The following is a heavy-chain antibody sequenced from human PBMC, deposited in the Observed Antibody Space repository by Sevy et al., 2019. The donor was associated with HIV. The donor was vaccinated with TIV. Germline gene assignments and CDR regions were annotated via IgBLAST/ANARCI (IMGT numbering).Heavy chain of an antibody. CDR1: GDTFSSYA. V-gene: IGHV1-69*13. Sequence: ASVKVSCKASGDTFSSYAISWVRQAPGQGLEWMGGIIPIFGTANYAQKFQGRVTITADESTSSAYMELSSLRSEDTAVYYCARNYYDSSGLDYWGQGTLVTVSS. J-gene: IGHJ4*02. D-gene: IGHD3-22*01. CDR2: IIPIFGTA. CDR3: ARNYYDSSGLDY.